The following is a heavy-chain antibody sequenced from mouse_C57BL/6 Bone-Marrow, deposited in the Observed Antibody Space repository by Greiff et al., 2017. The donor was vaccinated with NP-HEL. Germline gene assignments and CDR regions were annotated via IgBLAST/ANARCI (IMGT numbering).Heavy chain of an antibody. V-gene: IGHV1-53*01. CDR3: ARKDYDGSPWFAY. D-gene: IGHD2-3*01. Sequence: VQLQHPGTELVKPGASVKLSCKASGYTFTSYWMHWVKQRPGQGLEWIGNINPSNGGTNYNEKFKSKATLTVDTSSSTAYMQLSSLTSEDSAVYYCARKDYDGSPWFAYWGQGTLVTVSA. CDR2: INPSNGGT. CDR1: GYTFTSYW. J-gene: IGHJ3*01.